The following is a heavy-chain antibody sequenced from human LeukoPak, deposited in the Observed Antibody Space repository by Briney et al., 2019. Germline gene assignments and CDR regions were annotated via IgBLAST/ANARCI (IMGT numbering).Heavy chain of an antibody. Sequence: SETLSLTCTVSGDPISDFYWSWIRQPPGKGLEWIGFMYYRGSTNYSPSLKGRVTISVDTSKNQFSLKMSSVTAADTAVYYCARKVGMSFDYWGQGTPVTVSS. CDR1: GDPISDFY. CDR3: ARKVGMSFDY. D-gene: IGHD2-21*01. J-gene: IGHJ4*02. V-gene: IGHV4-59*08. CDR2: MYYRGST.